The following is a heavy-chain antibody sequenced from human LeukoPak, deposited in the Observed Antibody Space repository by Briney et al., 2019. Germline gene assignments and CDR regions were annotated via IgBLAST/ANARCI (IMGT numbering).Heavy chain of an antibody. V-gene: IGHV1-18*01. D-gene: IGHD3-22*01. CDR3: VRALSSYYYDSSGYRFDY. CDR2: ISAYNGNT. CDR1: GYTFTSYG. Sequence: ASVKVSCKASGYTFTSYGISWVRQAPGQGLEWMGWISAYNGNTNYAQKLQGRVTMTTDTSTSTAYMELRSLRSDDTAVYYCVRALSSYYYDSSGYRFDYWGQGTLVTVSS. J-gene: IGHJ4*02.